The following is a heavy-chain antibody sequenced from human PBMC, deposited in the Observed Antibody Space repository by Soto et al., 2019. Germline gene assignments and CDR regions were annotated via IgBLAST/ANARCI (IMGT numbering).Heavy chain of an antibody. D-gene: IGHD2-2*01. CDR2: IWYDGSNK. Sequence: PGGSLRLSCAASGFTFSSYGMHWVRQAPGKGLEWVAVIWYDGSNKYYADSVKGRFTISRDNSKNTLYLQMNSLRAEDTAVYYCAREMNNCISTSCPIYYYYGMDVWGQGTTVTVSS. V-gene: IGHV3-33*01. CDR1: GFTFSSYG. CDR3: AREMNNCISTSCPIYYYYGMDV. J-gene: IGHJ6*02.